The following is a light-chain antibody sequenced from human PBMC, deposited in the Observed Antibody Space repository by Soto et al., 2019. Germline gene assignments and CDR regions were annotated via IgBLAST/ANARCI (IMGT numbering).Light chain of an antibody. J-gene: IGLJ2*01. V-gene: IGLV2-14*01. CDR3: SSYTTSRTVI. CDR1: NSDIGTYDY. CDR2: EVR. Sequence: QSALTQPASVSGSPGQSSTISCTGTNSDIGTYDYVSWYQKYPGTAPKLIMSEVRNRPSGVPSRFSGSKSGTTASLTISGLQAEDEAEYYCSSYTTSRTVIFGDGTKLTVL.